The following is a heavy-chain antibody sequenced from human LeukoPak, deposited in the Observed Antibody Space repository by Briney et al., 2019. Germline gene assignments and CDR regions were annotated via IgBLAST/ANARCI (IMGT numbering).Heavy chain of an antibody. D-gene: IGHD6-19*01. CDR2: ISAYSGNT. J-gene: IGHJ4*02. V-gene: IGHV1-18*01. CDR3: ARDLGYSSGWYVSDHY. CDR1: GGTFSSYA. Sequence: EASVKVSCKASGGTFSSYAISWVRQAPGQGLEWMGWISAYSGNTNYAQKLQGRVTMTTDTSTSTAYMELRSLRSDDTAVYYCARDLGYSSGWYVSDHYWGQGTLVTVSS.